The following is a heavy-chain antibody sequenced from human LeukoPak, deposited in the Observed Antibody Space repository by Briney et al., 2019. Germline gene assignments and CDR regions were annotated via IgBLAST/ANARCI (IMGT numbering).Heavy chain of an antibody. Sequence: ASVKVSCKASGYTFTSYGISWVRQAPGQGLEWMGWINPNSGGTNYAQKFQGRVTMTRDTSISTAYMELSRLRSDDTAVYYCARDRWSSSSFPYWGQGTLVTVSS. CDR2: INPNSGGT. V-gene: IGHV1-2*02. J-gene: IGHJ4*02. D-gene: IGHD6-13*01. CDR1: GYTFTSYG. CDR3: ARDRWSSSSFPY.